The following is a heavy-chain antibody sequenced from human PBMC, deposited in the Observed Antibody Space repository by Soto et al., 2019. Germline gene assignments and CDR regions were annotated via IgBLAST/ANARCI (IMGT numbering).Heavy chain of an antibody. CDR3: ARLHDAFDI. CDR2: IYYSGST. Sequence: QVQLQESGPGLVKPSETLSLTRTVSGGSISSYYWSWIRQPPGKGLEWIGYIYYSGSTNYNPSLKSRVTISVDTSKNQFSLKLSSVTAADTAVYYCARLHDAFDIWGQGTMVTVSS. J-gene: IGHJ3*02. V-gene: IGHV4-59*01. CDR1: GGSISSYY.